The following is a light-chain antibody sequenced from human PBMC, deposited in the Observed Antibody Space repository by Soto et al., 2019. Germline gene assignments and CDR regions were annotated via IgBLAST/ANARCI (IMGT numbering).Light chain of an antibody. V-gene: IGKV1-33*01. CDR2: IAS. J-gene: IGKJ2*01. CDR3: QQYDSVPYT. CDR1: HDITKS. Sequence: DIQMTQSPSSLSASVGDRVTITCQASHDITKSLNWYQQKPGKAPKLLIYIASNLERGVPSRFSGSGSGTHFSLTISSLQPEDFATYFCQQYDSVPYTFGQGTTVDIK.